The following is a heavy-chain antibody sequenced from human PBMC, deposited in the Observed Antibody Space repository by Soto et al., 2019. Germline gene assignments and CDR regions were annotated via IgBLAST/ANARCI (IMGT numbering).Heavy chain of an antibody. CDR2: IFYSGST. Sequence: SETLSLTCTVSGGSISSGGYYWSWIRQHPGKGLEWIGYIFYSGSTYHNPSLKSRVTMSVDTSKNQFSLKLSSVTAADTAVYYCARDDRYCSSTSCYTGWFAPWGQGTLVTVSS. CDR3: ARDDRYCSSTSCYTGWFAP. V-gene: IGHV4-31*03. CDR1: GGSISSGGYY. J-gene: IGHJ5*02. D-gene: IGHD2-2*02.